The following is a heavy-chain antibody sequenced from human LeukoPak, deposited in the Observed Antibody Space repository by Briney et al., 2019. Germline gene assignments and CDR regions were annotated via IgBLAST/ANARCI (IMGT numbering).Heavy chain of an antibody. D-gene: IGHD6-6*01. CDR3: AALDSSSSGDF. J-gene: IGHJ1*01. Sequence: ASVKVSCKGSGYTFNDYFMHWVRQAPGQGLEWMGWINPNSGVTNYPPKFQGRVTTTRDTSISTAYMELSSLTSDDTAVYYCAALDSSSSGDFWGQGTPVTVSS. CDR2: INPNSGVT. CDR1: GYTFNDYF. V-gene: IGHV1-2*02.